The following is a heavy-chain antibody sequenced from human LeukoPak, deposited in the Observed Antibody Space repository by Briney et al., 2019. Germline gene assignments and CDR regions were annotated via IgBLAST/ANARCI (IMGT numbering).Heavy chain of an antibody. CDR1: GFTFSSYG. V-gene: IGHV3-30*18. D-gene: IGHD3-22*01. CDR3: AKGGSAYDSSGYFSRGFDL. Sequence: GRSLRLSCAASGFTFSSYGMHWIRQAPGKGLEWVAVISYDGSNKYYADSVKGRFTISRDNSKNTLYLQMNSLRAGDTAVYYCAKGGSAYDSSGYFSRGFDLWGRGTLVTVSS. J-gene: IGHJ2*01. CDR2: ISYDGSNK.